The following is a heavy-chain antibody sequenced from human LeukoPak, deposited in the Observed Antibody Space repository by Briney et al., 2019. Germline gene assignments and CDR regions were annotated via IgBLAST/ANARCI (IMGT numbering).Heavy chain of an antibody. Sequence: GGSLRLSCEGSGFTFSNHGMNWVRQAPGKGLEWVSSISSSSSYIYYADSVKGRFTISRDNAKNSLYLQMNSLRAEDTAVYYCARDPGVAATIDAFDIWGQGTMVTVSS. J-gene: IGHJ3*02. D-gene: IGHD2-15*01. V-gene: IGHV3-21*01. CDR2: ISSSSSYI. CDR1: GFTFSNHG. CDR3: ARDPGVAATIDAFDI.